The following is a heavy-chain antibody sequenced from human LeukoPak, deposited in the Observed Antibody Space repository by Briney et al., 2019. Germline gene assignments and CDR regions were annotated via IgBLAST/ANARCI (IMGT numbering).Heavy chain of an antibody. Sequence: PSETLPLTCTVSGGSISSGSYYWSWIRQPAGKGLEWIGLIYTSGSTNYNPSLKSRVTISVDTSKNQFSLKLSSVTAADTAVYYCARVGSSSWYNYYYYYMDVWGKGTTVTASS. J-gene: IGHJ6*03. CDR3: ARVGSSSWYNYYYYYMDV. D-gene: IGHD6-13*01. CDR1: GGSISSGSYY. CDR2: IYTSGST. V-gene: IGHV4-61*02.